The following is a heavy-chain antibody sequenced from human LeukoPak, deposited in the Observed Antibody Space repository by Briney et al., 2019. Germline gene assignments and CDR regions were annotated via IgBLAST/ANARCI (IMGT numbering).Heavy chain of an antibody. V-gene: IGHV3-23*01. J-gene: IGHJ6*03. CDR1: GFTFSSHA. CDR3: KKDYIVVVPAAMIFDYYYMDV. CDR2: IRGSGGNT. Sequence: PGGSLRLSCAASGFTFSSHAMTWVRQASGKGLEWVSSIRGSGGNTYYADSRKGRFTISRDNSKNTLHLQMNSLRAEDTAVYYCKKDYIVVVPAAMIFDYYYMDVWGKGTTVTVSS. D-gene: IGHD2-2*01.